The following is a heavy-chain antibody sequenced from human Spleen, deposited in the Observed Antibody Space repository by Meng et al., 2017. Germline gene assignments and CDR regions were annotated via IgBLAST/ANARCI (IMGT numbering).Heavy chain of an antibody. CDR2: INGGGSST. V-gene: IGHV3-74*01. CDR1: GFTFSNYW. J-gene: IGHJ4*02. CDR3: ADHDTSGFYQVSQFDY. D-gene: IGHD3-22*01. Sequence: GESLKISCAASGFTFSNYWMHWVRQAPGKGLVWVSRINGGGSSTFYADSVKGRFTISRDNAKNTLYLQMNSLRAEDTAVYYCADHDTSGFYQVSQFDYWGQGTLVTVSS.